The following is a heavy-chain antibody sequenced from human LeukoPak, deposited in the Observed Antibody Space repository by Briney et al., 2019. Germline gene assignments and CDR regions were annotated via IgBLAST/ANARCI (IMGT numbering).Heavy chain of an antibody. CDR2: INTNTGNP. D-gene: IGHD2-15*01. CDR3: ARAEVSCSRSTCFLH. Sequence: GASVKVSCKASGYTFTSFAMNWVRQAPGQGGEWSGWINTNTGNPTYAQGFTGGVVFSLDTSVSTAYLHISSLQAEDTAVYYCARAEVSCSRSTCFLHWGQGTLVTVSS. V-gene: IGHV7-4-1*02. J-gene: IGHJ4*02. CDR1: GYTFTSFA.